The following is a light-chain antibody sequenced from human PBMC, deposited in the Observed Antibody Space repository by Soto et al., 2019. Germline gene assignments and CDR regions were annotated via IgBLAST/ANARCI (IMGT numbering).Light chain of an antibody. Sequence: QSVLTQPPSASGTPGQRVTISCSGSSSNIGSNSVNWYQHLPGTAPKLLIYGSDQRPSGVPDRFSGSKSGTSVFLAISGLQSEDEADYYCAAWDDSLNAVMFGGGTQLTVL. J-gene: IGLJ3*02. V-gene: IGLV1-44*01. CDR2: GSD. CDR3: AAWDDSLNAVM. CDR1: SSNIGSNS.